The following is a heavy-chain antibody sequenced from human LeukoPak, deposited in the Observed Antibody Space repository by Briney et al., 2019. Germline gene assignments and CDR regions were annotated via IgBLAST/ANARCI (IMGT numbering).Heavy chain of an antibody. V-gene: IGHV3-7*01. CDR3: AREIGYYYDSSGYYPKTHFDY. CDR2: IKQDGSEK. J-gene: IGHJ4*02. Sequence: QPGGSLRLSCAASGFTFSSYWMSWVRQAPGKGLEWVANIKQDGSEKYYVDSVKGRFTISRDNAKNSLYLQMNSLRAEDTAVYYCAREIGYYYDSSGYYPKTHFDYWGQGTLVTVSS. D-gene: IGHD3-22*01. CDR1: GFTFSSYW.